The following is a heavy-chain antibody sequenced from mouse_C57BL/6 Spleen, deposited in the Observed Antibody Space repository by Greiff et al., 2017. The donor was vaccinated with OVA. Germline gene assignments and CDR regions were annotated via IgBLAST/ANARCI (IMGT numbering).Heavy chain of an antibody. V-gene: IGHV1-64*01. Sequence: VQLQQPGAELVKPGASVKLSCKASGYTFTSYWMHWVKQRPGQGLEWIGMIHPNSGSTNYNEKFKSKATLTVDKSSSTAYMQLSSLTSEDSAVYYCARPHYYGSSYSYWYFDVWGTGTTVTVSS. D-gene: IGHD1-1*01. CDR2: IHPNSGST. J-gene: IGHJ1*03. CDR1: GYTFTSYW. CDR3: ARPHYYGSSYSYWYFDV.